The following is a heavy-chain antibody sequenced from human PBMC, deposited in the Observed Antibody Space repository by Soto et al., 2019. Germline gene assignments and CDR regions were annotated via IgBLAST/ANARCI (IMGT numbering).Heavy chain of an antibody. Sequence: PGGSLRLSCAASGFTFSSYAMHWVRQAPGKGLEYVSAITSNGGSTYYANSVKGRFTISRDNSKNTLYLQMGSLRAEDMAVYYCARTSGYAFDYWGQGILVTVS. V-gene: IGHV3-64*01. CDR1: GFTFSSYA. CDR2: ITSNGGST. D-gene: IGHD5-12*01. J-gene: IGHJ4*02. CDR3: ARTSGYAFDY.